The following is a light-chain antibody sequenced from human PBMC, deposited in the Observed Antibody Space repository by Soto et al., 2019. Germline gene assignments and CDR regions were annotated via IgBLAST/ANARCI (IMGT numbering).Light chain of an antibody. J-gene: IGKJ5*01. CDR3: QQYGGSPRIT. CDR1: ERLSSVY. CDR2: GAS. V-gene: IGKV3-20*01. Sequence: EMVLTQSPGTLSLSPGERATLSCRASERLSSVYLAWYQQMPGQPPRLLIYGASNRATGIPDRFSGSGSGTDFTLIINRLEPEDVAIYYCQQYGGSPRITFGQGTRLEIK.